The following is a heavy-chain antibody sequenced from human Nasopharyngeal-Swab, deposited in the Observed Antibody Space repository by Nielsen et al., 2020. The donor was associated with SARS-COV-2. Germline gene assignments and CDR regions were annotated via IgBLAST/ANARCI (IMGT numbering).Heavy chain of an antibody. V-gene: IGHV3-7*01. CDR3: ARDSGSSRQDGGYYYYYGMDV. CDR1: GFTFSSYW. D-gene: IGHD3-10*01. CDR2: IKQDGSDK. J-gene: IGHJ6*02. Sequence: GESLKLSCAASGFTFSSYWMSWVRQAPGKGLEWVANIKQDGSDKYYVDSVKGRFTISRDNAKNSLYLQMNSLRAEDTAVYYCARDSGSSRQDGGYYYYYGMDVWGQGTTVTVSS.